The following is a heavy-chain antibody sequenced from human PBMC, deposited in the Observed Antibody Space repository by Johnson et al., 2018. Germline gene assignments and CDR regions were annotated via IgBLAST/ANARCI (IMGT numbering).Heavy chain of an antibody. CDR3: ARVLMAATRQWRDYYYYSGMDG. V-gene: IGHV3-74*02. J-gene: IGHJ6*02. CDR2: INSDGSST. Sequence: EVQLVESGGGLVQPGGSLRLSCAASGFTFSSYWMHWVRQAPGKGLVWVSRINSDGSSTSYADSVKGRFTISRDNAKNTLYLQMNSLRAEDTAVYYCARVLMAATRQWRDYYYYSGMDGWGQGTTVTVSS. CDR1: GFTFSSYW. D-gene: IGHD6-19*01.